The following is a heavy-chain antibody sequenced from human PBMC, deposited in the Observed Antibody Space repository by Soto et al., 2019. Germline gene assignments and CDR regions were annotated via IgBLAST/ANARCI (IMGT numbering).Heavy chain of an antibody. J-gene: IGHJ4*02. V-gene: IGHV4-39*02. D-gene: IGHD1-26*01. Sequence: PSETLSLTCTVSGGSITSSSYYWGWIRQPPGMGLEWIGSIYFSGSTSYNPSLKSRITISVDTSKNHFSLQLSSVPAADTAVYYCARLQRTVGTTETCFDYCGQGTLVTGSS. CDR1: GGSITSSSYY. CDR3: ARLQRTVGTTETCFDY. CDR2: IYFSGST.